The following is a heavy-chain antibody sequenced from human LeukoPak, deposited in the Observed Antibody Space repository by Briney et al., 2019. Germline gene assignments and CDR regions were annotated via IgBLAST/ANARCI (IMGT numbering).Heavy chain of an antibody. Sequence: GGSLRLSCAASGFTFSSYAMSWVRQAPGKGLEWVSAISGSGGSTYYADSVKGRFTISRDNSKNTLYLQMNSLRAEDTAVYYCAKLPDNWNYELLYYFDYWGQGTLVTVSP. D-gene: IGHD1-7*01. V-gene: IGHV3-23*01. CDR2: ISGSGGST. CDR3: AKLPDNWNYELLYYFDY. CDR1: GFTFSSYA. J-gene: IGHJ4*02.